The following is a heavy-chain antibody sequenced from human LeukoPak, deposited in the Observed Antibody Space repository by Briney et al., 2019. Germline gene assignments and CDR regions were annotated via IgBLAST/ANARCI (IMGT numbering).Heavy chain of an antibody. J-gene: IGHJ4*02. CDR2: ISSSGSTI. CDR3: ARVTRSPYYFDY. V-gene: IGHV3-11*04. D-gene: IGHD3-3*01. Sequence: NPGGSLRLSCAASGFTFSVYYMSWIRQAPGKGLEWVSYISSSGSTIYYADSVKGRFTISRDNAKNSLYLQMNSLRAEDTAVYYCARVTRSPYYFDYWGQGTLVTVSS. CDR1: GFTFSVYY.